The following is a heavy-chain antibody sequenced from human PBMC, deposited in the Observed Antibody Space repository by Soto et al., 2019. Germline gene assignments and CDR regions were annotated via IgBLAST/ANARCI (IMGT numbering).Heavy chain of an antibody. CDR3: ARYCSSSSCSSETGGGLDV. CDR2: IYSGGTT. J-gene: IGHJ6*02. Sequence: PGGSLRLSCAASGFTVSSHFMSWVRQAPGKRPDWVSVIYSGGTTYYTDSVKGRFVISRDNSENTVYLQMNSLRAEDTAVYYCARYCSSSSCSSETGGGLDVWGQGTTVTVSS. V-gene: IGHV3-53*01. CDR1: GFTVSSHF. D-gene: IGHD2-2*01.